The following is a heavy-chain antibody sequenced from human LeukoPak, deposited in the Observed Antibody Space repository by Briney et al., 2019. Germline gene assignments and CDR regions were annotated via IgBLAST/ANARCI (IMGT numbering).Heavy chain of an antibody. Sequence: GGSLRLSCAGSGVTFSNYWMTWVRQAQGKRLECVANINQDGSEKFYVDSVKGRFTISRDNAKNSLYLQMNSLRAEDTAVYYCARDPTTIRRGYFDYWGQGSRVTVSS. CDR3: ARDPTTIRRGYFDY. CDR1: GVTFSNYW. D-gene: IGHD5-24*01. J-gene: IGHJ4*02. CDR2: INQDGSEK. V-gene: IGHV3-7*04.